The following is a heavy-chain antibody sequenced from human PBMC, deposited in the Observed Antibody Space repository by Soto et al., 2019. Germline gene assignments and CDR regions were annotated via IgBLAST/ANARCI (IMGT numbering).Heavy chain of an antibody. J-gene: IGHJ5*02. CDR1: GFTFSSYA. Sequence: QVQLVESGGGVVQPGRSLRLSCAASGFTFSSYAMHWVRQAPGKGLEWVAVISYDGSNKYYADSVKGRFTISRDNSKNTLYLQMNSLRAEDTAVYYCARAFDADIVLMVYAGGWFDPWGQGTLVTVSS. V-gene: IGHV3-30-3*01. CDR3: ARAFDADIVLMVYAGGWFDP. D-gene: IGHD2-8*01. CDR2: ISYDGSNK.